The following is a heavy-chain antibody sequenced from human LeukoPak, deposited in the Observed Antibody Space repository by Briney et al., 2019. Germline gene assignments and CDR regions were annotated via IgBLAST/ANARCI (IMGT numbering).Heavy chain of an antibody. J-gene: IGHJ4*02. CDR1: GGTFSSYA. CDR3: ARIHDSSGPHFDY. D-gene: IGHD3-22*01. V-gene: IGHV1-69*01. Sequence: SVKVSCKASGGTFSSYAISWVRQAPGQGLEWMGGIIPIFGTANYAQKFQGRVTITADESTSTAYMELSSLRSEDTAVYYCARIHDSSGPHFDYWGQGTLVTVSS. CDR2: IIPIFGTA.